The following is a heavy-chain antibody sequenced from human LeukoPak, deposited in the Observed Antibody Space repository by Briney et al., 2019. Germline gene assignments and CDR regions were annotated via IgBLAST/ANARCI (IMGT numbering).Heavy chain of an antibody. CDR3: ARDKSGRGIAEADY. V-gene: IGHV3-7*01. CDR1: GFTFSSYW. J-gene: IGHJ4*02. D-gene: IGHD6-19*01. CDR2: IKQDGGEK. Sequence: PGGSLRLSCAASGFTFSSYWMTWVRQAPEKGLEWVAHIKQDGGEKYYVDSVKGRFTISRDNAKNSLYLQMNSLRAEDTAVYYCARDKSGRGIAEADYWGQGTLVTVSS.